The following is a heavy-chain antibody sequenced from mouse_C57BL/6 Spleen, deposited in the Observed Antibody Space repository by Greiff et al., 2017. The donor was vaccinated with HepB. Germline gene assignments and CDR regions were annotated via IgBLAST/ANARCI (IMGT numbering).Heavy chain of an antibody. Sequence: QVQLQQPGAELVRPGSSVKLSCKASGYTFTSYWMDWVKQRPGQGLEWIGNIYPSDSETHYNQKFKDKVTLTVDKSSSTAYMQLSSLTSEDSAVYYCARGDVYYGDYWGQGTTLTVSS. CDR2: IYPSDSET. J-gene: IGHJ2*01. CDR3: ARGDVYYGDY. CDR1: GYTFTSYW. V-gene: IGHV1-61*01.